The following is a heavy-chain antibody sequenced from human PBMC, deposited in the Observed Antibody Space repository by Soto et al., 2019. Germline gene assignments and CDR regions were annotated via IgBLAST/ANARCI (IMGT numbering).Heavy chain of an antibody. CDR2: ISGSGGST. Sequence: GGFLRLSCAASGFTFSSYAMSWVRQAPGKGLEWVSAISGSGGSTYYADSVKGRFTISRDNSKNTLYLQMNSLRAEDTAVYYCARVDTAMASSYWGQGTLVTVSS. CDR3: ARVDTAMASSY. D-gene: IGHD5-18*01. CDR1: GFTFSSYA. V-gene: IGHV3-23*01. J-gene: IGHJ4*02.